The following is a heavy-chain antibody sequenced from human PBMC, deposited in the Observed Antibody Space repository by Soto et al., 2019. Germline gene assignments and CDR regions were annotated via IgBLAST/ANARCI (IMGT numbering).Heavy chain of an antibody. CDR3: ARDVVAVAGHYYYGMDV. CDR1: GFTFSSYG. CDR2: IWYDGSNK. J-gene: IGHJ6*02. Sequence: QVQLVESGGGVVQPGRSLRLSCAASGFTFSSYGMHWVRQAPGKGLEWVAVIWYDGSNKYYADSVKGRFTISRDNSKNTLYLQMNSLRAEDTAVYYCARDVVAVAGHYYYGMDVWGQWTTVTVSS. V-gene: IGHV3-33*01. D-gene: IGHD6-19*01.